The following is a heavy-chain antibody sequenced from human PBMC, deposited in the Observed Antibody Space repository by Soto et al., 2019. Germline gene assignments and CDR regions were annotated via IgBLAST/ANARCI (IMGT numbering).Heavy chain of an antibody. V-gene: IGHV4-59*01. CDR3: ARGSPPYGDYRAISWFDP. Sequence: SETLSLTCTVSGGSISSYYWSWIRQPPGKGLEWIGYIYYSGSTNYNPSLKSRVTISVDTSKNQFSLKLGSVTAADTAVYYCARGSPPYGDYRAISWFDPWGQGTLVTVSS. CDR2: IYYSGST. CDR1: GGSISSYY. J-gene: IGHJ5*02. D-gene: IGHD4-17*01.